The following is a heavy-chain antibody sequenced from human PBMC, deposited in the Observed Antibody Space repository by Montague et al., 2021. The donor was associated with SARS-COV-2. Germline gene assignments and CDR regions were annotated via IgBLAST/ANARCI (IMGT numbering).Heavy chain of an antibody. D-gene: IGHD5-12*01. J-gene: IGHJ1*01. CDR3: VRDLAGVRGY. Sequence: SLSLSFSASGFDFIRNWMHWVRQAPGEGLVWVSRLNEDGRITNYADSVRGRFTISRDNAQNILYLQMNSLRVEDTAVYYCVRDLAGVRGYWGPGTLVTVSS. CDR2: LNEDGRIT. V-gene: IGHV3-74*01. CDR1: GFDFIRNW.